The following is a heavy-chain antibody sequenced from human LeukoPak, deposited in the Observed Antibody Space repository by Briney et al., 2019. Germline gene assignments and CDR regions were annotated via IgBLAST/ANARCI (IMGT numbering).Heavy chain of an antibody. CDR1: GFIFSNYG. CDR2: IKQDGSEK. V-gene: IGHV3-7*04. Sequence: GGSLRVSCAASGFIFSNYGMHWVRQAPGKGPEWVANIKQDGSEKYYVASVKGRFTISRDNAKNSLYLQMNSLRAEDTAVYYCARGKGYYDNRGQGTLVTVSS. J-gene: IGHJ4*02. CDR3: ARGKGYYDN. D-gene: IGHD3-22*01.